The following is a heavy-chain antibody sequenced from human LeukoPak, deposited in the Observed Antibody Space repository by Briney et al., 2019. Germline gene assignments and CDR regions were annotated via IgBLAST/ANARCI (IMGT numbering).Heavy chain of an antibody. CDR1: GFTFSDYW. CDR2: IETDGDEK. V-gene: IGHV3-7*01. CDR3: ARDIPSGFYTPDY. J-gene: IGHJ4*02. Sequence: PGGSLRLSCIASGFTFSDYWMSWVCQAPGMGLEWVANIETDGDEKNYVDSVKGRFTISRDNARNSLYLQMSSLRVEDTAVYYCARDIPSGFYTPDYWGRGTLVTVSS. D-gene: IGHD5-12*01.